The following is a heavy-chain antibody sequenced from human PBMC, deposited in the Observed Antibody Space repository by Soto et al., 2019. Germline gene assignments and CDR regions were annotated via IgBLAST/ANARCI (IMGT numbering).Heavy chain of an antibody. D-gene: IGHD6-13*01. V-gene: IGHV2-70*01. Sequence: SGPTLVNPTQTLTLTCTFSGFSLSTSGMCVSWIRQPPGKALEWLALIDRDDDKYYSTSLKTRLTISKDTSKNQVVLTMTNMDPVDTATYYCARIRGIAAAGYYYYYGMDVWGQGTTVTVSS. J-gene: IGHJ6*02. CDR2: IDRDDDK. CDR1: GFSLSTSGMC. CDR3: ARIRGIAAAGYYYYYGMDV.